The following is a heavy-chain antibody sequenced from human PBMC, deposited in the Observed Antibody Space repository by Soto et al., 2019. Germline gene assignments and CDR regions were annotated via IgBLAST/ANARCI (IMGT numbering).Heavy chain of an antibody. D-gene: IGHD3-3*01. CDR1: GFSLSTSGVG. J-gene: IGHJ3*02. V-gene: IGHV2-5*02. Sequence: SGPTLVNPTQTLTLTCTFSGFSLSTSGVGVGWIRQPPGKALEWLALIYWDDDKRYSPSLKSRLTITKDTSKNQVVLTMTNMDPVDTATYYCAHRQRLALPYYDFWSGPGTHAFDIWGQGTMVTVSS. CDR3: AHRQRLALPYYDFWSGPGTHAFDI. CDR2: IYWDDDK.